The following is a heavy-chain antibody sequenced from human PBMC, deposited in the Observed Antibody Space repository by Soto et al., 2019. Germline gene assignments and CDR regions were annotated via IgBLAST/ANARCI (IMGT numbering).Heavy chain of an antibody. V-gene: IGHV1-8*01. D-gene: IGHD6-13*01. CDR3: AREWSAAGHFYGMDG. Sequence: ASVKVSCKTSGYTFTSYDINWVRQAPGQGLEWVGWMNTNSDDTRSAQKFRGRLTLTRDKSMRAVYMKLSNLRPDDTAVYYCAREWSAAGHFYGMDGWGQGTTVTVSS. J-gene: IGHJ6*02. CDR1: GYTFTSYD. CDR2: MNTNSDDT.